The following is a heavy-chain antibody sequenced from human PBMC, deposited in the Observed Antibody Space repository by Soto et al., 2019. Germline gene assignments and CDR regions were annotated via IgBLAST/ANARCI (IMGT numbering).Heavy chain of an antibody. CDR2: IYYSGST. D-gene: IGHD6-13*01. J-gene: IGHJ5*01. V-gene: IGHV4-39*01. CDR3: ARHSWYIFGFDS. CDR1: GGSISSSTFY. Sequence: SETLSLTCSVSGGSISSSTFYWGWIRQPPGKGLEWIGTIYYSGSTYYNPSLKSRLTISVDTSKNQFSLKLSSVTAADTAVYYCARHSWYIFGFDSLGQGTLVPVSS.